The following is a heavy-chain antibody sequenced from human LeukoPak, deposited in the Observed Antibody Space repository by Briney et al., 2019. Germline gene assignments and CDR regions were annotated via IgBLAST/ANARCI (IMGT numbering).Heavy chain of an antibody. Sequence: GGSLRLSCAASGFTFSIYAMSWARQAPGKGLEWVSAISGGRDNTYYADSVKGRFTISRDTSKNTLYLQMNSLRAEDTAVYYCAKGDEYCGGDCYPDWGQGTLVTVSS. CDR3: AKGDEYCGGDCYPD. D-gene: IGHD2-21*02. CDR1: GFTFSIYA. CDR2: ISGGRDNT. V-gene: IGHV3-23*01. J-gene: IGHJ4*02.